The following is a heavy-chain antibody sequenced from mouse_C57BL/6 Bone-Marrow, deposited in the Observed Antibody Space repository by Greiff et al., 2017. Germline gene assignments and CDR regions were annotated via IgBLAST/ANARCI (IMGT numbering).Heavy chain of an antibody. V-gene: IGHV5-17*01. CDR1: GFTFSDYG. D-gene: IGHD1-1*02. J-gene: IGHJ4*01. CDR2: ISSGSSTI. CDR3: EGGYAMDY. Sequence: EVMLVESGGGLVKPGGSLKLSCAASGFTFSDYGMHWVRQAPEKGLEWVAYISSGSSTIYYADTVKGRFTISRDNAKNTLFLQMTSLGSEDTAMYYCEGGYAMDYWGQGTSVTVSS.